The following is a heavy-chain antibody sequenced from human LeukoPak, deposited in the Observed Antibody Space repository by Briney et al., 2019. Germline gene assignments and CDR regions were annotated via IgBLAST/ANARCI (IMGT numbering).Heavy chain of an antibody. D-gene: IGHD3-22*01. CDR3: AKDIYDSIYYYGMGV. Sequence: GGSLRLSCAASGFTFDDYAMHWVRQAPGKGLEWVSGISWNSGSIGYADSVKGRFTISRDNAKNSLYLQMNSLRAEDTALYYCAKDIYDSIYYYGMGVWGQGTTVTVSS. CDR2: ISWNSGSI. J-gene: IGHJ6*02. V-gene: IGHV3-9*01. CDR1: GFTFDDYA.